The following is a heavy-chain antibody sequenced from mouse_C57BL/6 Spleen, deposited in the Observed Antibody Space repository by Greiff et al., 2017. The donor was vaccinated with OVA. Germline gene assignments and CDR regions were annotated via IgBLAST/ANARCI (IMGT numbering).Heavy chain of an antibody. CDR2: IDPENGDT. CDR1: GFNIKDDY. D-gene: IGHD4-1*01. Sequence: EVKLMESGAELVRPGASVKLSCTASGFNIKDDYMHWVKQRPEQGLEWIGWIDPENGDTEYASKFQGKATITADTSSNTAYLQLSSLTSEDTAVYYCTSCWDRWGQGTLVTVSA. V-gene: IGHV14-4*01. J-gene: IGHJ3*01. CDR3: TSCWDR.